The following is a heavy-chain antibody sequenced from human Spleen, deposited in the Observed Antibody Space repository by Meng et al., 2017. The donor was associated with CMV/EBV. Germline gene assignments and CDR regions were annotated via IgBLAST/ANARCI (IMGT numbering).Heavy chain of an antibody. CDR3: ARDRSPLYDTSGRGVDS. CDR1: GFTFSNHA. Sequence: GESLKISCGASGFTFSNHAMHWVRQAPGKGLEWVAVISNSGSNDYYADSVMGRFTISRDKSKSTLYLQMNSLRPEDTALYYCARDRSPLYDTSGRGVDSWGQGTLVTVSS. CDR2: ISNSGSND. V-gene: IGHV3-30*04. J-gene: IGHJ5*01. D-gene: IGHD3-22*01.